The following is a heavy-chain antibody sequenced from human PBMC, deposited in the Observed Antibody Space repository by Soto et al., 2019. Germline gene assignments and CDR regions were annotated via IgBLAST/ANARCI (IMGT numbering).Heavy chain of an antibody. CDR2: ISAHNGNT. D-gene: IGHD6-13*01. V-gene: IGHV1-18*01. J-gene: IGHJ4*02. CDR1: GYTFTSYG. CDR3: ARELAAGMIDY. Sequence: VQLVQSGAEVKKPGASVKVSCKASGYTFTSYGISWVRQAPGQGLEWMEWISAHNGNTKYAQNVQGRVTMTTDTSTSTSYMELRSLRSDYTAGYYCARELAAGMIDYWGQGTLVTVSS.